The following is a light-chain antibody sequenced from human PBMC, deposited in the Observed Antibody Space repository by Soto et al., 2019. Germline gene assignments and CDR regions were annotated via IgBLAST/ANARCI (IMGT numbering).Light chain of an antibody. V-gene: IGLV1-40*01. CDR1: SSDIGAGYD. J-gene: IGLJ2*01. CDR3: QSYHRSLVI. Sequence: QSVLTQPPSVSGAPGQRVTISCTGSSSDIGAGYDVHWYQQLPGTAPKFLIYGNTNRPSGVPDRFSGSKSGTSASLAISGLHPEDEGDHYCQSYHRSLVIFGGGTKLALL. CDR2: GNT.